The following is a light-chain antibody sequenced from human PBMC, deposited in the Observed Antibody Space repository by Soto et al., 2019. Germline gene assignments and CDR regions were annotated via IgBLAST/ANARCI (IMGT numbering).Light chain of an antibody. Sequence: QSALTQPASVSGSPGQSITISCTGTSSDVGGYNYVSWYQQHSGKAPKLIIFDVSNRPSGVSNRFSGSKSGNTASLTISGLQAEDEADYYCSSYTGSNLVVFGGGTKLTVL. V-gene: IGLV2-14*01. J-gene: IGLJ2*01. CDR3: SSYTGSNLVV. CDR1: SSDVGGYNY. CDR2: DVS.